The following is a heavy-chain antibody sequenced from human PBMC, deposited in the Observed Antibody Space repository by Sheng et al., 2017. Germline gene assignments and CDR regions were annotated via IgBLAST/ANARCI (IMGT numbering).Heavy chain of an antibody. D-gene: IGHD7-27*01. CDR1: GFSFSSYE. CDR2: ISSSGSTI. V-gene: IGHV3-48*03. Sequence: EVQLVESGGGLVQPGGSLRLSCVASGFSFSSYEMSWVRQAPGKGLEWVSYISSSGSTIYYPDSVKGRFTISRDNAKNSLYLQMNSLRADDTAVYYCARRTTLGSFDYWGQGTLVTVSS. CDR3: ARRTTLGSFDY. J-gene: IGHJ4*02.